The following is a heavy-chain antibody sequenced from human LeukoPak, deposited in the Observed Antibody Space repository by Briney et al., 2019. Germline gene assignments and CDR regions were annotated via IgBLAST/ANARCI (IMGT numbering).Heavy chain of an antibody. Sequence: SETLSLTCAVSGYSINSGYYWGWIRQPPGKGLEWIGSIYHSGTTYYNPSLKSRVTISVDTSKNHFSLKLSSVTAADTAVYYCARMSGSIFGVVYFDYWGQGTLVTVSS. CDR3: ARMSGSIFGVVYFDY. V-gene: IGHV4-38-2*01. CDR2: IYHSGTT. D-gene: IGHD3-3*01. CDR1: GYSINSGYY. J-gene: IGHJ4*02.